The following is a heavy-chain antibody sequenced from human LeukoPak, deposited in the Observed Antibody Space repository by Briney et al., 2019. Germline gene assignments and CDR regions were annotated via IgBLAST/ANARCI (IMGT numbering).Heavy chain of an antibody. J-gene: IGHJ4*02. CDR1: GYSISSGYY. CDR2: IYHSGSA. CDR3: ARQSSGYFFYFDY. Sequence: PSETLSLTCTVSGYSISSGYYWGWIRQPPGKGLEWIGSIYHSGSAYYNPSLKSRVTISVDTSKNQFSLKLSSVTAADTAVYYRARQSSGYFFYFDYWGQGTLVTVSS. D-gene: IGHD3-22*01. V-gene: IGHV4-38-2*02.